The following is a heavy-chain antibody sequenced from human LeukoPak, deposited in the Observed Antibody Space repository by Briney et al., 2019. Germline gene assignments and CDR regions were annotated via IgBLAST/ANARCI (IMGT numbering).Heavy chain of an antibody. J-gene: IGHJ6*03. CDR3: ARHFPYCGGDCPYYYMDV. V-gene: IGHV4-4*09. Sequence: PSETLSLTCSVSGASISSDYWSWIRQPPGKGLEWVGNIYSSETTKYNPSLRSRATISGDTSRNQFSLKLSSVTAADTAVYYCARHFPYCGGDCPYYYMDVWGKGTTVTVSS. CDR1: GASISSDY. CDR2: IYSSETT. D-gene: IGHD2-21*02.